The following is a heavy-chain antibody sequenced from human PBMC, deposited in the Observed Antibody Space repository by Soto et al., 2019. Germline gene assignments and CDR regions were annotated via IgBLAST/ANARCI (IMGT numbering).Heavy chain of an antibody. Sequence: EVYLVESGGGVVRPGGSLRLSCAASGFGFDEYGMSWVRQGPWKGLEWVSGINRHGDSTGYADSVKGRFTISRDNAKNSLYLQMIGLRAEDTAFYYCARDHRWGYEYGDYGDSWGQGTLVTVSS. J-gene: IGHJ4*02. CDR2: INRHGDST. CDR1: GFGFDEYG. V-gene: IGHV3-20*04. CDR3: ARDHRWGYEYGDYGDS. D-gene: IGHD4-17*01.